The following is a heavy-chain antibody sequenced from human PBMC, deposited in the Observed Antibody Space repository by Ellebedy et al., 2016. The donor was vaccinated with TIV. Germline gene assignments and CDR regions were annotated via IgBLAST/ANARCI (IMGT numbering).Heavy chain of an antibody. V-gene: IGHV3-7*01. Sequence: GESLKISXAASGFTFSSYWMHWVRQAPGKGLEWVANIKQDGSDKYYVDSVKGRFTISRDNAKNSLYLQMNNLRAEDTAVYYCARALGSGPCYWGQGTLVTVSS. CDR1: GFTFSSYW. CDR3: ARALGSGPCY. J-gene: IGHJ4*02. D-gene: IGHD6-19*01. CDR2: IKQDGSDK.